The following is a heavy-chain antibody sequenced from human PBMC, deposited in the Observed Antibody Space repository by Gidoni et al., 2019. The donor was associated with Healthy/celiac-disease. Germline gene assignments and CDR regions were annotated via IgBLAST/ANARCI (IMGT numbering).Heavy chain of an antibody. V-gene: IGHV3-15*01. CDR2: IKSKTDGGTT. CDR3: TVVPAAIIVY. Sequence: EVQLVESGGGLLKSGGSLRFPCAASGFTFSNAWMSWVRQAPGKGLEWVGRIKSKTDGGTTDYAAPVKGRFTISRDDSKNTLYLQMNSLKTEDTAVYYCTVVPAAIIVYWGQGTLVTVSS. J-gene: IGHJ4*02. CDR1: GFTFSNAW. D-gene: IGHD2-2*01.